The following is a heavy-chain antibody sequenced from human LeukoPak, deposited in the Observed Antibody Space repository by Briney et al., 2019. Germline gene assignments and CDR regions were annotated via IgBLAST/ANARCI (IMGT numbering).Heavy chain of an antibody. V-gene: IGHV4-59*11. D-gene: IGHD3-3*01. Sequence: SETLSLTCTVSGGSISSHYWSWIRQPPGKGLEWIGYIYYSGSTNYNPSLKSRVTISVDTSKNQFPLKLSSVTAADTAVCYCARAEHRAYYDFWSGPRPFDPWGQGTLVTVSS. J-gene: IGHJ5*02. CDR2: IYYSGST. CDR1: GGSISSHY. CDR3: ARAEHRAYYDFWSGPRPFDP.